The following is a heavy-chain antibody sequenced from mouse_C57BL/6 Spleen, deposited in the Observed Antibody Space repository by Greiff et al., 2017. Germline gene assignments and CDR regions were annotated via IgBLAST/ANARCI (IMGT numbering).Heavy chain of an antibody. CDR1: GYTFTSYW. CDR2: IDPSDSYT. CDR3: ARQLRLRAMDY. V-gene: IGHV1-50*01. D-gene: IGHD3-2*02. J-gene: IGHJ4*01. Sequence: QVQLQQPGAELEKPGASVKLSCKASGYTFTSYWMQWVKQRPGQGLEWIGEIDPSDSYTNYNQKFKGKATLTVDTSSSTAYMQLSSLTSEDSAVYYCARQLRLRAMDYWGQGTSVTVSS.